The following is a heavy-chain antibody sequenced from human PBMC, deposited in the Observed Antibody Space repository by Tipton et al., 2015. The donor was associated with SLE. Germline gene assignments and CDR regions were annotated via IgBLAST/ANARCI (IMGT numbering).Heavy chain of an antibody. J-gene: IGHJ4*02. Sequence: TLSLTCAVSGYSISSGYYWGWIRQPPGKGLEWIGSIYHSGSTYYNPSLKSRVTISVDTSKNQFSLKLSSVTAADTAVYCCARDRDGYTWGQGTLVTVSS. V-gene: IGHV4-38-2*02. CDR2: IYHSGST. CDR3: ARDRDGYT. D-gene: IGHD5-24*01. CDR1: GYSISSGYY.